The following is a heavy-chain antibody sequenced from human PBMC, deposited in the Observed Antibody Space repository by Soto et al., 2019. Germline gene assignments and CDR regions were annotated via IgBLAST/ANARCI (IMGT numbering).Heavy chain of an antibody. CDR3: AKGGYGSGSYYNAGDY. CDR2: ISWNSGSI. Sequence: EVQLVESGGGLVQPGRSLRLSCAASGFTFDDYAMHWVRQAPGKGLEWVSGISWNSGSIGYADSVKGRFTISRDNAKNSLYLQMNSLRAEATALYYCAKGGYGSGSYYNAGDYWGQGTLVTVSS. V-gene: IGHV3-9*01. CDR1: GFTFDDYA. J-gene: IGHJ4*02. D-gene: IGHD3-10*01.